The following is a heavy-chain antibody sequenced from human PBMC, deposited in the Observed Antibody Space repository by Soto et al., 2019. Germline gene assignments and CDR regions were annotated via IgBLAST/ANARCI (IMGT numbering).Heavy chain of an antibody. CDR2: ISAYNGNT. CDR3: ARESITIFGVDYYGMDV. CDR1: GYTFTSYG. J-gene: IGHJ6*02. V-gene: IGHV1-18*01. Sequence: ASVKVSCKASGYTFTSYGISWVRQAPGQGLEWMGWISAYNGNTNYAQKLQGRVTMTTDTSTSTAYMELRSLRSDDTAVYYCARESITIFGVDYYGMDVWGQGTTVTVSS. D-gene: IGHD3-3*01.